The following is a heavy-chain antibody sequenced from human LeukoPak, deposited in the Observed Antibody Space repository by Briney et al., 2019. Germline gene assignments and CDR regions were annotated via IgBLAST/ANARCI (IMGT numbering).Heavy chain of an antibody. CDR1: GYTFTGYY. CDR3: ARGLLSGAIVDY. CDR2: INPNSGGT. D-gene: IGHD5-18*01. V-gene: IGHV1-2*04. Sequence: ASVKVSCKASGYTFTGYYMHWVRQAPGQGLEWMGWINPNSGGTNYAQKFQGWVTMTRDTSISTAHMELGRLRSDDTAVYYCARGLLSGAIVDYWGQGTLVTVSS. J-gene: IGHJ4*02.